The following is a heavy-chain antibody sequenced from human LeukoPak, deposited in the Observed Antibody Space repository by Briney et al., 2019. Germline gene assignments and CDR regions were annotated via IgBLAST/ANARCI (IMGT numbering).Heavy chain of an antibody. CDR2: IYSSGIT. V-gene: IGHV4-4*07. CDR1: GGSIYSYS. CDR3: ARGDYDFYRFDP. J-gene: IGHJ5*02. Sequence: PSETLSLTCSVSGGSIYSYSWNWIRQSAGKGLEWVGRIYSSGITNYNSSLKSRVTISVDRSKNQFSLKLSSVTAADTAVYYCARGDYDFYRFDPWGQGTLVTVSS. D-gene: IGHD3-3*01.